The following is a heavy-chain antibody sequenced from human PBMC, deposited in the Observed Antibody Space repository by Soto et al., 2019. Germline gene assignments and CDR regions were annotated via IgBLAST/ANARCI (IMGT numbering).Heavy chain of an antibody. D-gene: IGHD1-20*01. J-gene: IGHJ4*02. Sequence: QVQLVESGGGVVQPGRSLRLSCAASGFTFSSYAMHWVRQAPGKGLEWVAVISYDGSNKYYADSVKGRFTISRDNSKNTLYLQMNSLRAEDTAVYYCASTGYNSYWGQGTLVTVSS. CDR1: GFTFSSYA. CDR3: ASTGYNSY. CDR2: ISYDGSNK. V-gene: IGHV3-30-3*01.